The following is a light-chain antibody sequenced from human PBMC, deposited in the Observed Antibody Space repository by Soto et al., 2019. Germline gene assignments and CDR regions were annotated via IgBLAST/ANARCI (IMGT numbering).Light chain of an antibody. CDR2: GTS. J-gene: IGKJ3*01. CDR3: QSDGVSFN. Sequence: ESVLTQSPGTLSLSPGDRAALSCRASQSVSSTYLFWYQQKPGQAHRLLIYGTSGRASGIPDRFSGSGCGTDLPLSISRLYPEDFAVYYCQSDGVSFNFGPG. CDR1: QSVSSTY. V-gene: IGKV3-20*01.